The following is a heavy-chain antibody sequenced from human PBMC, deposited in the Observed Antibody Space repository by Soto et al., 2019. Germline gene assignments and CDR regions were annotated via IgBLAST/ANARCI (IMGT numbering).Heavy chain of an antibody. CDR2: ISSTGGTT. CDR1: GFTFSNFG. D-gene: IGHD2-15*01. CDR3: SKHRSAGGALGEY. J-gene: IGHJ4*02. Sequence: GGSLRLSCAASGFTFSNFGMSWVRQPPGKGLEWVSAISSTGGTTYYADSVKGRFTISRDNSKNTLSLQMNSLRVEDTAVYYCSKHRSAGGALGEYSGPGPLVTDSS. V-gene: IGHV3-23*01.